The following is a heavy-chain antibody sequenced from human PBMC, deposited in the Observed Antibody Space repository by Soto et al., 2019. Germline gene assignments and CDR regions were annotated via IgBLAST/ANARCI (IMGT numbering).Heavy chain of an antibody. CDR1: GYTFSSYG. CDR3: ARKSSSSSWFDP. D-gene: IGHD6-6*01. V-gene: IGHV1-18*01. J-gene: IGHJ5*02. CDR2: ISTYNGNT. Sequence: ASVKVSCKASGYTFSSYGTTWVRQAPGQGLEWMGWISTYNGNTNYAQKLQGRVTMTTDTSTTTAYMDLRSLRSDDTAVYYCARKSSSSSWFDPWGQGTLVTVSS.